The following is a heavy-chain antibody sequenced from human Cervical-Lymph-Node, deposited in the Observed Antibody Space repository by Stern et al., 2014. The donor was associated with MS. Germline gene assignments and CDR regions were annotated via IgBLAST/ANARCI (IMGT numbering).Heavy chain of an antibody. Sequence: VQLVESGAEVKKPGASVKVSCKASGYTFTSYDINWVRQATGQGLEWMGWMNPNSGNTGYAQKFQGRVTMTRNTSISTAYLELRSLRSEDTAVYYRRYRYYYGMDVWGQGTTVTVSS. CDR2: MNPNSGNT. D-gene: IGHD1-1*01. J-gene: IGHJ6*02. V-gene: IGHV1-8*01. CDR1: GYTFTSYD. CDR3: RYRYYYGMDV.